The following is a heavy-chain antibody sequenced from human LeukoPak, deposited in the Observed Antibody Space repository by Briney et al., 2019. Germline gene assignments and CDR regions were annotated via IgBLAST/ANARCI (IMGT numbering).Heavy chain of an antibody. D-gene: IGHD5-18*01. V-gene: IGHV1-2*04. J-gene: IGHJ4*02. CDR2: INPNSGGT. Sequence: ASVKVSCKASGYTFTGCYMHWVRQAPGQGLEWMGWINPNSGGTNYAQKFQGWVTMTRDTSISTAYMELSRLRSDDTAVYYCAVKYSYGHEGYFDYWGQGTLVTVSS. CDR1: GYTFTGCY. CDR3: AVKYSYGHEGYFDY.